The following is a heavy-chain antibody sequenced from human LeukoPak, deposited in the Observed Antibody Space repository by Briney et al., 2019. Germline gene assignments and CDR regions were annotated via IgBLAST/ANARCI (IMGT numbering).Heavy chain of an antibody. CDR2: IYPRDSDT. J-gene: IGHJ5*02. Sequence: GESLKISCKGSGYSFATYWIAWVRPTPGKGLEWMGIIYPRDSDTKYNPSFQGQVSISADKSISTAYLQWSSLQAPDTAIYYCARSHSSTLTWFDPWGQGTLVTVSS. V-gene: IGHV5-51*01. CDR1: GYSFATYW. CDR3: ARSHSSTLTWFDP.